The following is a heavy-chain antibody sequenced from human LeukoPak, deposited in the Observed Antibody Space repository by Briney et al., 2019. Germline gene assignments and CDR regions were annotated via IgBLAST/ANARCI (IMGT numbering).Heavy chain of an antibody. D-gene: IGHD2-2*02. CDR2: INPNSGGT. J-gene: IGHJ5*02. Sequence: ASVKVSCKASGYTFTGHYMHWVRQAPGQGLEWMGWINPNSGGTNYAQKFQGRVTMTRDTSISTAYMELSRLRSDDTAVYYCARQYQLLYQYNWFDPWGQGTLVTVSS. CDR3: ARQYQLLYQYNWFDP. V-gene: IGHV1-2*02. CDR1: GYTFTGHY.